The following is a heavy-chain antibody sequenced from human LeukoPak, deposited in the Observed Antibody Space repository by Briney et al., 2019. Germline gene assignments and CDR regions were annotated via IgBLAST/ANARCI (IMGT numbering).Heavy chain of an antibody. CDR1: GGSISSSSYY. D-gene: IGHD3-22*01. J-gene: IGHJ3*02. CDR2: IYYSGDT. CDR3: ANGYYPSI. V-gene: IGHV4-39*01. Sequence: SETLSLTCTVSGGSISSSSYYWGWIRQPPGKGLEWIGSIYYSGDTYYNPSLKSRRVTISVDTSKNQFSLKLSSVTAADTAVYYCANGYYPSIWGQGTMVTVSS.